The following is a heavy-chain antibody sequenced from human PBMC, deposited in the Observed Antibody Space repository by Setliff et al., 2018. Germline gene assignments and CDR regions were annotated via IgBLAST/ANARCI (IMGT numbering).Heavy chain of an antibody. J-gene: IGHJ4*02. D-gene: IGHD2-15*01. CDR1: GFTFSSYA. CDR3: AKRGPYCSGGTCHYYFDY. CDR2: IRYDGSNK. Sequence: GGSLRLSCAASGFTFSSYAITWVRQAPGKGLECVAFIRYDGSNKYYADSVKGRFTISRDNSKNTLYLQMNSLRAEDTAVYYCAKRGPYCSGGTCHYYFDYWGQGTLVTVSS. V-gene: IGHV3-30*02.